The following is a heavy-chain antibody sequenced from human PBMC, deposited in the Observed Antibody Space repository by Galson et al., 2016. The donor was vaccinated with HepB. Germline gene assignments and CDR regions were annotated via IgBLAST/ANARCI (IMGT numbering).Heavy chain of an antibody. CDR2: IHNSGST. Sequence: SETLSLTCTVSGGSISSGAYYWTWIRQPPGKGLEWIGYIHNSGSTNYNPFLKSRVTIAVDTSKNQFSLKLSSVTAADTAVYYCARDEGFYNGMDVWGQGTTVTVSS. CDR1: GGSISSGAYY. J-gene: IGHJ6*02. V-gene: IGHV4-61*08. D-gene: IGHD2-2*02. CDR3: ARDEGFYNGMDV.